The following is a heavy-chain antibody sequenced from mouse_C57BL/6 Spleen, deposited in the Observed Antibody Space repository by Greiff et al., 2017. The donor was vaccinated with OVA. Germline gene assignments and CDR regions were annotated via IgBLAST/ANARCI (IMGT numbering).Heavy chain of an antibody. CDR2: ISDGGSYT. CDR3: ARERDYYGSNYFDY. CDR1: GFTFSSYA. Sequence: EVMLVESGGGLVKPGGSLKLSCAASGFTFSSYAMSWVRQTPEKRLEWVATISDGGSYTYYPDNVKGRFTISRDNAKNNLYLQMSHLKSDDTAMYYCARERDYYGSNYFDYWGQGTTLTVSS. J-gene: IGHJ2*01. V-gene: IGHV5-4*01. D-gene: IGHD1-1*01.